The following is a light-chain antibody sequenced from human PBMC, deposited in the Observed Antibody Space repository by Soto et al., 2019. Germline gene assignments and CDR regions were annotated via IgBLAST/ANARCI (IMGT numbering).Light chain of an antibody. J-gene: IGKJ1*01. Sequence: EIVMTQSQATLSVSPGERATLSCRASKSVSRNLAWYQQKPGQAPRLLIYGASTGATGIPARFSGSGSGPEFPLTISSQHSEDFAVYYCQQCNNWPRTFGQGTKVDIK. CDR1: KSVSRN. CDR2: GAS. V-gene: IGKV3-15*01. CDR3: QQCNNWPRT.